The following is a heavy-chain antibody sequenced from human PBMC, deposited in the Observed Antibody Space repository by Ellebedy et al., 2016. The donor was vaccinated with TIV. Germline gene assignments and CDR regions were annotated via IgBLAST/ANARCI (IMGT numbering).Heavy chain of an antibody. D-gene: IGHD2-21*02. CDR1: GFTFSSYW. J-gene: IGHJ6*02. CDR3: ARDVGHCGGDCRLFYYYYYYGMDV. CDR2: IKQDGSEK. Sequence: GESLKISXAASGFTFSSYWMSWVRQAPGKGLEWVANIKQDGSEKYYVDSVKGRFTISRDNAKNSLYLQMNSLRAEDTAVYYCARDVGHCGGDCRLFYYYYYYGMDVWGQGTTVTVSS. V-gene: IGHV3-7*01.